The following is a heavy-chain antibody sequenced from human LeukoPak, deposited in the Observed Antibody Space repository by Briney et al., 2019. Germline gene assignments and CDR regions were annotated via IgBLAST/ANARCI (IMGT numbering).Heavy chain of an antibody. D-gene: IGHD6-13*01. Sequence: PGGSLRLSCAASGFTFSSYAMSWVRQAPGKGLEWVSAISGSGGSTYYADSVKGRFTISRDNSKNTLYLQMNSLRAEDTAVYYCAKHLQTAAGIRRGGMDVWGQGTTVTVSS. J-gene: IGHJ6*02. CDR1: GFTFSSYA. CDR2: ISGSGGST. V-gene: IGHV3-23*01. CDR3: AKHLQTAAGIRRGGMDV.